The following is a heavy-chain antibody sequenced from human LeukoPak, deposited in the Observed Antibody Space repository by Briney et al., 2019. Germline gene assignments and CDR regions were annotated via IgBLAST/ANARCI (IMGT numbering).Heavy chain of an antibody. Sequence: ASVKVSCKASGGTFSSYAISWVRQAPGQGLEWMGRIIPIFGTANYAQKFQGRVTITTDESTSTAYMELSSLRSEDTAVYYCAILRGYSSSWYNWFDPWGQGTLVTVSS. V-gene: IGHV1-69*05. D-gene: IGHD6-13*01. CDR1: GGTFSSYA. J-gene: IGHJ5*02. CDR3: AILRGYSSSWYNWFDP. CDR2: IIPIFGTA.